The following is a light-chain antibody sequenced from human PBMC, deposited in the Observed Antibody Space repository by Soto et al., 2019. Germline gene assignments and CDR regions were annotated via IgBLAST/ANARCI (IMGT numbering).Light chain of an antibody. CDR2: AAS. V-gene: IGKV1-17*03. CDR3: LQHNTSLRT. CDR1: QGISGD. Sequence: DIHMTQSPSAMSASVGDRVTITCRASQGISGDLAWFQQRPGKVPKRLIYAASSLESGVPSRFSGSGSGTEFTLTISGLQPEDFATYDFLQHNTSLRTVGQATKLDIK. J-gene: IGKJ1*01.